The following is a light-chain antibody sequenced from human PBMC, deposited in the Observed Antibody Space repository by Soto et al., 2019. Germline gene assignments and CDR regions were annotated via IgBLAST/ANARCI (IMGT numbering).Light chain of an antibody. Sequence: EILLTQSPATRSLSPGERATLSCRASQSVNSNSLAWYQQKPGQAPRLLIYGASSRATGISDRFSGSGSGADFTLTISRLEPEDYAVYYCQQYDTSPQVMYTFGQGTKLEIK. CDR1: QSVNSNS. CDR3: QQYDTSPQVMYT. CDR2: GAS. V-gene: IGKV3-20*01. J-gene: IGKJ2*01.